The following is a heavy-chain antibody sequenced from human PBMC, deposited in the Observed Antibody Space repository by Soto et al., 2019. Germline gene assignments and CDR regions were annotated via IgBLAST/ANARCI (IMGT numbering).Heavy chain of an antibody. CDR1: GGSISSGGYY. V-gene: IGHV4-31*03. CDR2: IYYSGST. Sequence: ASETLSLTCTVSGGSISSGGYYWSWIRQHPGKGLEWIGYIYYSGSTYYNPSLKSRVTISVDTSKNQFSLKLSSVTAADTAVYYCARGTYYYDSSGYPTYNWFDPWGQGTLVTVSS. CDR3: ARGTYYYDSSGYPTYNWFDP. J-gene: IGHJ5*02. D-gene: IGHD3-22*01.